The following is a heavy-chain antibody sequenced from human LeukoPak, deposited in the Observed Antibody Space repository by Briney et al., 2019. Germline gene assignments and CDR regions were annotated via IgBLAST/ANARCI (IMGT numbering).Heavy chain of an antibody. CDR2: IYRGGTT. Sequence: GGSLRLSCAASGITVSNNYMSWVRQAPGKGLEWVSIIYRGGTTYYIDSVKGRFIISRDNSKNTLYLQMNSLRAEDTAMYYCATDSMATTYWGQGTLVTVSS. CDR1: GITVSNNY. D-gene: IGHD1-26*01. CDR3: ATDSMATTY. V-gene: IGHV3-53*01. J-gene: IGHJ4*02.